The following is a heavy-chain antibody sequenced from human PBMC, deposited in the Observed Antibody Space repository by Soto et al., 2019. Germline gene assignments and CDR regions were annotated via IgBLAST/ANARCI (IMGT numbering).Heavy chain of an antibody. CDR3: ARAGGDSLYFQH. CDR1: GDSVSSNSAA. CDR2: TYYRSKWYN. Sequence: QVQLQQSGPGLVKPSQTLSLTCDISGDSVSSNSAAWNWIRQSPSRGLEWLGSTYYRSKWYNDYAVSVKSRITINPHTSRNQFTLQLNSVTPEDTAVYYCARAGGDSLYFQHWGQGSLVTVSS. J-gene: IGHJ1*01. D-gene: IGHD2-21*02. V-gene: IGHV6-1*01.